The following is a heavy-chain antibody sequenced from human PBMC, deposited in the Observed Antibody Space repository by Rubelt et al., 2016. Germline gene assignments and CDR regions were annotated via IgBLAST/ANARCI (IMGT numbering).Heavy chain of an antibody. CDR1: GGSISSSSYY. Sequence: QLQLQESGPGLVKPSETLSLTCTVSGGSISSSSYYWGWIRQPPGKGLEWIGSIYYSGSTYYNPSLKSRVTISVDTSKNQFSLKLSSVTAADTAVYYCARGVSGTTPRYFDYWGQGTLVTVSS. D-gene: IGHD4-11*01. J-gene: IGHJ4*02. V-gene: IGHV4-39*07. CDR3: ARGVSGTTPRYFDY. CDR2: IYYSGST.